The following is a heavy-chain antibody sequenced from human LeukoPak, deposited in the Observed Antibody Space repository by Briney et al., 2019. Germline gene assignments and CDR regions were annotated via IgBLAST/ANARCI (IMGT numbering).Heavy chain of an antibody. Sequence: GESLKISCKGSGYSFVNYWIAWVRQMPGQGLEWMGIIYPGDSDTTYNPSFQGQVTISADKSTNTAYLQWNSLKASDTAMYYCARRAGGVSYYYFDSWGPGTQVAVAS. CDR2: IYPGDSDT. V-gene: IGHV5-51*01. D-gene: IGHD2-21*02. CDR1: GYSFVNYW. J-gene: IGHJ4*02. CDR3: ARRAGGVSYYYFDS.